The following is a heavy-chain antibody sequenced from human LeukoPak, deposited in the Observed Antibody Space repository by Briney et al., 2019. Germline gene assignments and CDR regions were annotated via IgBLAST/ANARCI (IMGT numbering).Heavy chain of an antibody. CDR2: IYYSGST. CDR3: ARVGDGYPYYFDY. J-gene: IGHJ4*02. D-gene: IGHD5-24*01. V-gene: IGHV4-39*07. Sequence: SETLSLTCTVSGGSISSSDYYWGWIRQPPGKGLEWIGSIYYSGSTYYNPSLKSRVTISVDTSKNQFSLKLSSVTAADTAVYYCARVGDGYPYYFDYWGQGTLVTVSS. CDR1: GGSISSSDYY.